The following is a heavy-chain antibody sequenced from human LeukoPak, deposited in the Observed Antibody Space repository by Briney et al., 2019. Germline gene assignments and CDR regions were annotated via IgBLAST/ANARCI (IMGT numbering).Heavy chain of an antibody. J-gene: IGHJ4*02. CDR2: INSDGSST. Sequence: PGGSLRLSCAASGFTFSSYWMHWFRQAPGKGLVWVSRINSDGSSTSYADSVKGRFTISRDNAKNTLYLQMNSLRAEDTAVYYCARFPGYSYGQRYFDYWGQGTLVTVSS. CDR3: ARFPGYSYGQRYFDY. CDR1: GFTFSSYW. V-gene: IGHV3-74*01. D-gene: IGHD5-18*01.